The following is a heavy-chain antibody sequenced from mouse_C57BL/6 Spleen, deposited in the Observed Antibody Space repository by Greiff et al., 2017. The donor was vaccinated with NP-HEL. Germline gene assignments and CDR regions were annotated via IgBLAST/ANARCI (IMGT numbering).Heavy chain of an antibody. D-gene: IGHD1-1*01. CDR2: IYPRSGNT. CDR1: GYTFTSYG. CDR3: ATMPQTVPYAMDY. V-gene: IGHV1-81*01. J-gene: IGHJ4*01. Sequence: QVQLQQSGAELARPGASVKLSCKASGYTFTSYGISWVKQRTGQGLEWIGEIYPRSGNTYYNEKFKGKATLTADKSSSTAYMELRSLTSEDSAVYFCATMPQTVPYAMDYWGQGTSVTVSS.